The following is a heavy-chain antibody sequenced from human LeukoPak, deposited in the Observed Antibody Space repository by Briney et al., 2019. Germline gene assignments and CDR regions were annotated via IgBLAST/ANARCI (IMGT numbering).Heavy chain of an antibody. CDR1: GFTFSSYA. Sequence: GGSLRLSCAASGFTFSSYAMNWVRQAPGKRLEWVSVISTRGPGPYYADSVKGRFTISRDNSKNTLYLQMNNLRAEDTAMYYCAKGGPWGFCTMTTCYGLGGWGQGTLLTVSS. CDR2: ISTRGPGP. CDR3: AKGGPWGFCTMTTCYGLGG. J-gene: IGHJ4*02. D-gene: IGHD2-2*01. V-gene: IGHV3-23*01.